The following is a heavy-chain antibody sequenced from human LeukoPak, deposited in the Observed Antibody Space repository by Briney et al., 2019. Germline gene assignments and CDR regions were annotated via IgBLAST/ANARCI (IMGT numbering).Heavy chain of an antibody. CDR2: INHSGST. CDR1: GGSFSGYY. CDR3: AREGAYDFWSGNLDAFDI. J-gene: IGHJ3*02. V-gene: IGHV4-34*01. Sequence: SETLSLTCAVYGGSFSGYYWSWIRQPPGKGLEWIGEINHSGSTNYNPSLKSRVTISVDTSKNQFSLKLSSVTAADPAVYYCAREGAYDFWSGNLDAFDIWGQGTMVTVSS. D-gene: IGHD3-3*01.